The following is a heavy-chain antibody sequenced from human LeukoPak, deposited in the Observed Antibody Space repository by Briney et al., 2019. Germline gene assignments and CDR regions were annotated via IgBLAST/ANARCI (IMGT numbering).Heavy chain of an antibody. CDR1: GGSISSYY. J-gene: IGHJ5*02. V-gene: IGHV4-59*08. CDR2: IYYSGST. D-gene: IGHD1-14*01. Sequence: PSETLSLTCTVSGGSISSYYWSWIRQPPGKGLEWIGYIYYSGSTNYNPSLKSRVTISVDTSKNQFSLKLSSVTAADTAVYYCARGPGITNFDPWGQGTLVTVSS. CDR3: ARGPGITNFDP.